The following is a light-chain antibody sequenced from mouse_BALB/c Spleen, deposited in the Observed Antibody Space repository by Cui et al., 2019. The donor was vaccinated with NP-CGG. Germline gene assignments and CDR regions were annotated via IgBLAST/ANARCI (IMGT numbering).Light chain of an antibody. CDR2: GTN. V-gene: IGLV1*01. J-gene: IGLJ1*01. CDR1: TGTVTTSNY. Sequence: QAVVTQESALTTSPGETVTLTCRSSTGTVTTSNYANWVQEKPDYLFTGLIGGTNNRPPGVPARFSGSLIGDKAALTITGAQTEDEAIYFCALWYSNHWVFGGGTKLTV. CDR3: ALWYSNHWV.